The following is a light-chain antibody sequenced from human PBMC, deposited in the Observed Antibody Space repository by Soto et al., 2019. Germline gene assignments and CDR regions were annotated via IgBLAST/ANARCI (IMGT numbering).Light chain of an antibody. Sequence: DIQMTQSPSTLSASVGDRVTITCRARQSISSWLAWYQQKPGKAPKLLIYKASSLESGVPSRFSGSGSGTEFTLTISSLQPDDFATYYGQQDNSLYTLGQGPKLEIK. CDR2: KAS. CDR1: QSISSW. V-gene: IGKV1-5*03. J-gene: IGKJ2*01. CDR3: QQDNSLYT.